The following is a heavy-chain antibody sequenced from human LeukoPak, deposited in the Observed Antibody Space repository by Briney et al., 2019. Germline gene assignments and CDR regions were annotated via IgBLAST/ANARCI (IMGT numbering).Heavy chain of an antibody. CDR3: AGGYAFDV. CDR2: TYYRSQWKN. CDR1: GDSFSNNNYA. Sequence: SQTLSLTCAIAGDSFSNNNYAWNWIRQSPSRGLEWLGSTYYRSQWKNDYARSVMGLISVDQDTSKNQFSLHLRSVTPDDTAVYYCAGGYAFDVWGQGTMVTVSS. V-gene: IGHV6-1*01. J-gene: IGHJ3*01.